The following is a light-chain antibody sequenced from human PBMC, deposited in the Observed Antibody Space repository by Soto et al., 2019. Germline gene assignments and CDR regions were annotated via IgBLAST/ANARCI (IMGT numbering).Light chain of an antibody. CDR3: GSFTTNRIWV. V-gene: IGLV2-14*01. CDR2: EVT. Sequence: QSALTQPASVSGSPGQSIAISCTGTRSDVGAYNYVSWYQQHPGKAPKLMISEVTNRPSGVSDRFSGSKSGNTASLTISGLQVEDEADYICGSFTTNRIWVFGGGTQLTVL. J-gene: IGLJ3*02. CDR1: RSDVGAYNY.